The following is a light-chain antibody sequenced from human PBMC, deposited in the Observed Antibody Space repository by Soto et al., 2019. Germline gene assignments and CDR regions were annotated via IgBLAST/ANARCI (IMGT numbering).Light chain of an antibody. V-gene: IGLV2-14*03. J-gene: IGLJ1*01. Sequence: QSALAQPASVSGSPGQSITISCAGTSGDLGAYKYVSWYQQHPDKAPKLILYEVSRRPSGVSNRFSGSKSGNTASLTISGLLAEDEADYSCSSYTNTSTLVFGTGTKVTVL. CDR1: SGDLGAYKY. CDR3: SSYTNTSTLV. CDR2: EVS.